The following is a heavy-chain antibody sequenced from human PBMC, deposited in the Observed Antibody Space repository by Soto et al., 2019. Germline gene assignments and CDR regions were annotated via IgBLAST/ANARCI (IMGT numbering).Heavy chain of an antibody. CDR3: ATAKPTYYDYVWGSYRSPRPGMDV. V-gene: IGHV1-24*01. CDR2: FDPEDGET. Sequence: QVQLVQSGAEVKKPGASVKVSCKVSGYTLTELSMHWVRQAPGKGLEWRGGFDPEDGETIYAQKFQGRVTMTEDTSTDTAYMELSSLRSEDTAVYYCATAKPTYYDYVWGSYRSPRPGMDVXXXXTXVTVSS. CDR1: GYTLTELS. D-gene: IGHD3-16*02. J-gene: IGHJ6*01.